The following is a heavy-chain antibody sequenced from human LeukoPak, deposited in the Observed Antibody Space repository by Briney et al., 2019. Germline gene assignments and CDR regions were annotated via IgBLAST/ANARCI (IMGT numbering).Heavy chain of an antibody. CDR1: GFTFSSYA. CDR3: ALSGGYSSSSTAADAFDI. Sequence: PGGSLRLSCAASGFTFSSYAMSWVRQAPGKGLEWFSAISGSGGSTYYADSVKGRFTISRDNSKNTLYLQMNSLRAEDTAVYYCALSGGYSSSSTAADAFDIWGQGTMVTVSS. V-gene: IGHV3-23*01. D-gene: IGHD6-6*01. J-gene: IGHJ3*02. CDR2: ISGSGGST.